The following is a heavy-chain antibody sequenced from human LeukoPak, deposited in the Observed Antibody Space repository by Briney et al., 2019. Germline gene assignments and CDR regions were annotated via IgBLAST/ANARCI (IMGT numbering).Heavy chain of an antibody. CDR2: IYYSGST. CDR1: GGSISGCY. D-gene: IGHD4-17*01. CDR3: ARHKDGDTGGWFDP. Sequence: SETLSLTCTVSGGSISGCYWSWIRQPPGKGLEWIGYIYYSGSTNYNPSLKSRVTISVDTSKNQFSLKLSSVTAADTAVYYCARHKDGDTGGWFDPWGQGTLVTVSS. V-gene: IGHV4-59*08. J-gene: IGHJ5*02.